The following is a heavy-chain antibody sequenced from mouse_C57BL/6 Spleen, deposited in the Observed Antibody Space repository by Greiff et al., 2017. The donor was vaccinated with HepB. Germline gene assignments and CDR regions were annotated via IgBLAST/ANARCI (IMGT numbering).Heavy chain of an antibody. Sequence: DVQLVESGPGLAKPSQTLSLTCSVTGYSITSDYWNWIRKFPGNKLEYMGYISYSGSTYYNPSLKSRISITRDTSKNQYYLQLNSVTTEDTATYYCAKCGVLRGYAMDYWGQGTSVTVSS. V-gene: IGHV3-8*01. CDR1: GYSITSDY. J-gene: IGHJ4*01. CDR3: AKCGVLRGYAMDY. CDR2: ISYSGST. D-gene: IGHD6-1*01.